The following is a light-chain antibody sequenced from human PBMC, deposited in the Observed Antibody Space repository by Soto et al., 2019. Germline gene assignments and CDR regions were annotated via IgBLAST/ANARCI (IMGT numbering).Light chain of an antibody. CDR2: STS. Sequence: QAVVTQEPSLTVSPGGTVTLTCASSAGAVTSAYYTNWLQQKPGQAPRALIYSTSEKHSWTPARFSGSLLGGKAALTLSAAQPEDEADSYCLLYYGGAQVLFGGGTQLTVL. CDR3: LLYYGGAQVL. CDR1: AGAVTSAYY. J-gene: IGLJ2*01. V-gene: IGLV7-43*01.